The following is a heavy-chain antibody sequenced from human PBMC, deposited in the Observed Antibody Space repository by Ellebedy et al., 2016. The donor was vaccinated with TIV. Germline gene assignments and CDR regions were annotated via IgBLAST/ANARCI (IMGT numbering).Heavy chain of an antibody. J-gene: IGHJ4*02. Sequence: GESLKISCAASGFTFSSYWMHWVRQAPGKGLVWVSRINSDGSSTSYADSVKGRFTISRDNANNSLYLQMNSLRAEDTAVYYCASSFSSSYWGQGTLVTVSS. CDR3: ASSFSSSY. CDR2: INSDGSST. CDR1: GFTFSSYW. V-gene: IGHV3-74*01.